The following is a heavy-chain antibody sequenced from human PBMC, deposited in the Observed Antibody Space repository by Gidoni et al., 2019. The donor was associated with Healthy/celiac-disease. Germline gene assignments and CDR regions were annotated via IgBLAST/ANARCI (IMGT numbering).Heavy chain of an antibody. CDR2: INPNSGGT. CDR1: GYTFTGYY. CDR3: ARDHLASVIAAAGTPSPGFDY. D-gene: IGHD6-13*01. Sequence: QVQLVQSGAEVKKPGASVKVSCKASGYTFTGYYMHWVRKAPGQGLEWMGWINPNSGGTNYAQKFQGRVTMTRDTSISTAYMELSRLRSDDTAVYYCARDHLASVIAAAGTPSPGFDYWGQGTLVTVSS. J-gene: IGHJ4*02. V-gene: IGHV1-2*02.